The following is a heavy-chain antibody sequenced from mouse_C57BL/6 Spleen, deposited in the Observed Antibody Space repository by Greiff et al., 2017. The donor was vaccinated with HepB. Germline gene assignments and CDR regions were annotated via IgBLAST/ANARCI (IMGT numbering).Heavy chain of an antibody. CDR1: GYTFTDYY. Sequence: EVQLQQSGPELVKPGASVKISCKASGYTFTDYYMNWVKQSHGKSLEWIGDINPNNGGTSYNQKFKGKATLTVDKSSSTAYMELRSLTSEDSAVYYCARSHYYGSRYDYAMDYWGQGTSVTVSS. CDR3: ARSHYYGSRYDYAMDY. CDR2: INPNNGGT. D-gene: IGHD1-1*01. J-gene: IGHJ4*01. V-gene: IGHV1-26*01.